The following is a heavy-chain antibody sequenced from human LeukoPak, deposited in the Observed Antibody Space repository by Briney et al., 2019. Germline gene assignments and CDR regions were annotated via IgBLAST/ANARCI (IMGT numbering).Heavy chain of an antibody. CDR1: GFTFSSYS. J-gene: IGHJ4*02. V-gene: IGHV3-30*03. D-gene: IGHD3-16*01. Sequence: GGSLRLSCAASGFTFSSYSMNWVRQAPGKGLEWVAVISYDGSNIYYADSVKGRFIISRDNSKNTIYLQMNSLRPEDTAVYYCASPPWGSLHVLYFDYWGQGTLVTVSS. CDR3: ASPPWGSLHVLYFDY. CDR2: ISYDGSNI.